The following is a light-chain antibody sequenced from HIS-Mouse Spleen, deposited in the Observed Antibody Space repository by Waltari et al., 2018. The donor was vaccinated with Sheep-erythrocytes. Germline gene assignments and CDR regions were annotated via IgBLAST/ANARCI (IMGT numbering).Light chain of an antibody. CDR1: SSDVGGYNY. Sequence: QSALTQPASVSGSPGQSITIPCTGTSSDVGGYNYVSWYQQPPGKAPKLMISDVSNRPSGVSNRFSGSKSGNTASLTISGLQAEDEADYYCSSYTSSSTLVFGTGTKVTVL. CDR2: DVS. V-gene: IGLV2-14*03. J-gene: IGLJ1*01. CDR3: SSYTSSSTLV.